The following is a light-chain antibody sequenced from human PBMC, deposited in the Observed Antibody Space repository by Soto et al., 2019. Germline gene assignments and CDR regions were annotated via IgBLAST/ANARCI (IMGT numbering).Light chain of an antibody. Sequence: QSVLTQPAPVSGSPGQSITISCTGTSSDVGGFNYVSWYQQHPGKTPKLLIYEVRSRPSGVSNRFSGSKSGNTASLTISGLQAEDEADYYCSSYTSSSSGVFGTGTKVTVL. CDR3: SSYTSSSSGV. J-gene: IGLJ1*01. V-gene: IGLV2-14*01. CDR2: EVR. CDR1: SSDVGGFNY.